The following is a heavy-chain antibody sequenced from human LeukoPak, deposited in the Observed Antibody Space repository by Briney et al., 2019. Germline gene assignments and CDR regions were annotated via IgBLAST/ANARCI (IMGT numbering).Heavy chain of an antibody. CDR2: FYYSGNT. V-gene: IGHV4-59*01. CDR3: ARGEDTAMVTPYFDY. CDR1: GGSISSYY. Sequence: SETLSLTCSVSGGSISSYYWSWIRQPPGKGLEWLGYFYYSGNTNYNPSLKSRVTISVDPSKNQFSLKLSSVTTADTAVYYCARGEDTAMVTPYFDYWGQGTLVTVSS. D-gene: IGHD5-18*01. J-gene: IGHJ4*02.